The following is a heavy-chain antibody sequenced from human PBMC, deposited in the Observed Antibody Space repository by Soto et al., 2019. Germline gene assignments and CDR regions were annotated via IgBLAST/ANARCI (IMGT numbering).Heavy chain of an antibody. CDR2: IYDSETT. J-gene: IGHJ3*02. CDR3: ARDPSRDAFDI. Sequence: QVQLQESGPGLVNPSQTLSLTCTVSGGSISRGGYYWSWIRQHPGKGLEWIGYIYDSETTYYNPSLQSRVTISLDTSKNQFSLKLSSVTAADTAVYYCARDPSRDAFDIWGQGTMVTVSS. V-gene: IGHV4-31*03. CDR1: GGSISRGGYY. D-gene: IGHD2-2*01.